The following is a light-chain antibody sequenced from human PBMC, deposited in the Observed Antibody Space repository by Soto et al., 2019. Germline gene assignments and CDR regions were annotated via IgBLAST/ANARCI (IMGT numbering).Light chain of an antibody. Sequence: EIVMTQSPATLSVSPGERATLSCRASQSVSTKLAWYKRKPGQAPRLLIYGASTRATGIPARFSGSGSGTEFTLTISSLQSEDFAVYYCQHYNNWPLTFGGGTKVEIK. CDR1: QSVSTK. CDR2: GAS. J-gene: IGKJ4*01. V-gene: IGKV3-15*01. CDR3: QHYNNWPLT.